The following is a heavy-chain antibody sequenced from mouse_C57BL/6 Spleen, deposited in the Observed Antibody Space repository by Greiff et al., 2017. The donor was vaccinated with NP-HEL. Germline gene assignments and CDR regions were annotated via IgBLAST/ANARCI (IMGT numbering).Heavy chain of an antibody. V-gene: IGHV1-50*01. CDR2: IDPSDSYP. Sequence: QVQLQQPGAELVKPGASVKLSCKASGYTFTSYWMQWVKQRPGQGLEWIGEIDPSDSYPNYNQKFKGKATLTVDTSSSTAYMQLSSLTSEDSAVYYCARKGDPWFAYWGQVTLVTVSA. CDR1: GYTFTSYW. J-gene: IGHJ3*01. CDR3: ARKGDPWFAY. D-gene: IGHD2-13*01.